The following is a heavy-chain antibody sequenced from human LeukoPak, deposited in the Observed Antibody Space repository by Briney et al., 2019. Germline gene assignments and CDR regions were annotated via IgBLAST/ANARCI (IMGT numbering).Heavy chain of an antibody. CDR3: ATTYSSSSEFDY. CDR2: FDPEDGET. CDR1: GYTLTELS. D-gene: IGHD6-6*01. V-gene: IGHV1-24*01. Sequence: GATVKVSCKVSGYTLTELSMHWVRQAPGKGLEWMGGFDPEDGETIYAQKFQGRVTMTEDTSTDTAYMELSSLRSEDTAVYYCATTYSSSSEFDYWGQGTLVTVSS. J-gene: IGHJ4*02.